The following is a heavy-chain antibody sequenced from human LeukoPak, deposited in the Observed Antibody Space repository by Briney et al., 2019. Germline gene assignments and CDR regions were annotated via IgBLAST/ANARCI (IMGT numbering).Heavy chain of an antibody. CDR3: ASVILNYYYMDV. V-gene: IGHV4-34*01. J-gene: IGHJ6*03. CDR1: GGSFSGYY. Sequence: SETLSLTCAVHGGSFSGYYWSWIRQPPGKGLEWIGEINHSGSTNYNPSLKSRVTISVDTSKNQFSLKLSSVTAADTAVYYCASVILNYYYMDVWGKGTTVTVSS. CDR2: INHSGST. D-gene: IGHD3-16*02.